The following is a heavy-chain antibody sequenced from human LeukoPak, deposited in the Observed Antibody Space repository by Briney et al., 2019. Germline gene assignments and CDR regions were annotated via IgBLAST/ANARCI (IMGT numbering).Heavy chain of an antibody. CDR1: GFTVGNNY. CDR2: IFSHGET. J-gene: IGHJ4*02. Sequence: GGSLRLSCAASGFTVGNNYMNWVRQAPGQGLEWVSLIFSHGETSYADSVKGRFTISRDNSKNTLYLQMNGLRVEDTAVYYCARDPPAVSINTYAWGQGTLVTVSS. D-gene: IGHD2-8*01. V-gene: IGHV3-66*01. CDR3: ARDPPAVSINTYA.